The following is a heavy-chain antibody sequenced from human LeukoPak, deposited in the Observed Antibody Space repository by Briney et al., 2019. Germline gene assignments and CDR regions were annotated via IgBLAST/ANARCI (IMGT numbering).Heavy chain of an antibody. D-gene: IGHD5-18*01. CDR3: ARDTTMVNAGASKYPQSTYAFDI. V-gene: IGHV4-38-2*02. J-gene: IGHJ3*02. CDR2: IYHSGST. Sequence: SETLSLTCTVSGYSISSGYYWGWIRQPPGKGLEWIGSIYHSGSTYYNPSLKSRVTISVDTSKNQFSLKLSSVTAADTAVYYCARDTTMVNAGASKYPQSTYAFDIWGQGTMVTVSS. CDR1: GYSISSGYY.